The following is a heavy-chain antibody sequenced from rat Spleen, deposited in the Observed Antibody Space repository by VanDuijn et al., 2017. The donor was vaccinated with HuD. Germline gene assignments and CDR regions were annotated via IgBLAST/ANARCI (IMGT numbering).Heavy chain of an antibody. CDR1: GFTFNNYW. D-gene: IGHD1-12*02. CDR3: TRDRGYYDGSYFLYYVMDA. CDR2: ITNTGGST. J-gene: IGHJ4*01. V-gene: IGHV5-31*01. Sequence: EVQLVESGGGLVQPGRSLKLSCVASGFTFNNYWMTWIRQAPGKGLEWVASITNTGGSTYYPDSVKGRFTISRDNAKSTLYLQMNSLRSEDTATYYCTRDRGYYDGSYFLYYVMDAWGQGASVTVSS.